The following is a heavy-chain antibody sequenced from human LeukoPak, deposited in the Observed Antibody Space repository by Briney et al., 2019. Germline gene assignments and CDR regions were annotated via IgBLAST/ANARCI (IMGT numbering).Heavy chain of an antibody. D-gene: IGHD3-9*01. CDR2: ISGSGGST. CDR1: GFTFSSYA. V-gene: IGHV3-23*01. Sequence: PGGSLRLSCAASGFTFSSYAMSWVRQAPGKGLEWVSAISGSGGSTYYADSVTGRFTTSRDNARNSLYLQMNSLRAEDTAVYYCARDRDKDFDWSNIFDYWGQGTLVTVSS. CDR3: ARDRDKDFDWSNIFDY. J-gene: IGHJ4*02.